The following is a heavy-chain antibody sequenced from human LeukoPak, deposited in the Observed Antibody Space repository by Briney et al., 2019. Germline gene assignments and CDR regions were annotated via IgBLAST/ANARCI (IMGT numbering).Heavy chain of an antibody. J-gene: IGHJ4*02. CDR1: GFNFGDYA. V-gene: IGHV3-23*01. CDR2: ISASGGST. Sequence: GGSLRLSCAASGFNFGDYAMSWVRQAPGKGLEWVSAISASGGSTYYADSVKGRFTISRDNSKNTLYLQMNSLRVEDTAVYYCATPQGDYWGQGTLVTVSS. CDR3: ATPQGDY.